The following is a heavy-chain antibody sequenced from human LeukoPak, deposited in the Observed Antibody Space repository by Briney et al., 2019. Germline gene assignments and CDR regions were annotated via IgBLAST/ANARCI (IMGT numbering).Heavy chain of an antibody. J-gene: IGHJ6*02. Sequence: GGSLRLSCAASGFTFSSNYMSWVRQAPGKGLEWVSVIYSGGSTYYADSVKGRFTISRDNSKNTLYLQMNSLRAEDTAVYYCARASMFCSGGSCYGDYYYYDMDVWGQGTTVTVSS. CDR2: IYSGGST. CDR3: ARASMFCSGGSCYGDYYYYDMDV. D-gene: IGHD2-15*01. CDR1: GFTFSSNY. V-gene: IGHV3-53*01.